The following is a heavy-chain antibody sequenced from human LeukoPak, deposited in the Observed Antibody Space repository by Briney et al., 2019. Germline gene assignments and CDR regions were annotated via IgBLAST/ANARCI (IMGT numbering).Heavy chain of an antibody. CDR3: ARHIWFGNAGDYYGMDV. D-gene: IGHD3-10*01. J-gene: IGHJ6*02. V-gene: IGHV4-59*08. CDR1: GGSISSYY. CDR2: IYYSGST. Sequence: SETLSLTCPVSGGSISSYYWSWIRQPPGKGLEWIGYIYYSGSTNYNPSLKSRVIISVDTSKNQFSLKLSSVTAADTAVYYCARHIWFGNAGDYYGMDVWGQGTTVTVSS.